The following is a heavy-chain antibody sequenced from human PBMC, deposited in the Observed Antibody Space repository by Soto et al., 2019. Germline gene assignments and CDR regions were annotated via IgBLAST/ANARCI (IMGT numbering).Heavy chain of an antibody. D-gene: IGHD2-15*01. CDR3: ARALGVVVADTRYYYYGMDV. V-gene: IGHV1-69*06. CDR1: GGTFSSYA. J-gene: IGHJ6*02. CDR2: IIPIFGTA. Sequence: RASVKVSCKASGGTFSSYAISWVRQAPGQGLEWMGGIIPIFGTANYAQKFQGRVTITADKSTSTAYMELSRLRSEDTAVYYCARALGVVVADTRYYYYGMDVWGQGTTVTVSS.